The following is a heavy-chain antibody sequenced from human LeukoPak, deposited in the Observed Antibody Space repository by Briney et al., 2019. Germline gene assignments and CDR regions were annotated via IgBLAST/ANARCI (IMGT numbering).Heavy chain of an antibody. CDR2: INHSGST. CDR3: ARGWYSSSWYEDY. J-gene: IGHJ4*02. D-gene: IGHD6-13*01. CDR1: GFIFSDYY. V-gene: IGHV4-34*01. Sequence: GSLRLSCAASGFIFSDYYMSWIRQPPGKGLEWIGEINHSGSTNYNPSLKSRVTISVDTSKNQFSLKLSSVTAADTAVYYCARGWYSSSWYEDYWGQGTLVTVSS.